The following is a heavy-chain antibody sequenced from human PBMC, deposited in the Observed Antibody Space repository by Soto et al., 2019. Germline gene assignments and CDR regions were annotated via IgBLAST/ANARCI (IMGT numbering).Heavy chain of an antibody. CDR1: GFRFSNYW. CDR2: IYPGDSDT. D-gene: IGHD2-15*01. CDR3: ARRGGGYCDGGSCYRY. Sequence: LGESLKISCKGSGFRFSNYWIAWVRQRPGKGLEWMGVIYPGDSDTRYSPSFQGQVTISADKSLSTASLQWSSLKASDTAMYYCARRGGGYCDGGSCYRYWGPGTLVTVSS. V-gene: IGHV5-51*01. J-gene: IGHJ4*02.